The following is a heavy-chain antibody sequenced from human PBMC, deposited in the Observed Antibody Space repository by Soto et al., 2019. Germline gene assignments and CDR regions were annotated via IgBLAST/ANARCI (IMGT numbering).Heavy chain of an antibody. J-gene: IGHJ5*02. CDR2: IYYSGST. CDR3: ARRERAAGTDWWFDP. Sequence: QLQLQESGPGLMKPSETLSLTCTVSGGSISSRSFHWGWIRQPPGKGLEWIGSIYYSGSTYYSPSLKSRVTISVDTSKNPFSLKLSSVTAADTAVYYCARRERAAGTDWWFDPWGQGALVTVSS. D-gene: IGHD6-19*01. V-gene: IGHV4-39*01. CDR1: GGSISSRSFH.